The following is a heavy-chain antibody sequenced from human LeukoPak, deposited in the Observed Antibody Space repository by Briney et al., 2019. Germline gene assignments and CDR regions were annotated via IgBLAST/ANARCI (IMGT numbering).Heavy chain of an antibody. CDR1: GFTFSDYY. V-gene: IGHV3-11*04. D-gene: IGHD5-18*01. CDR2: ISSSGSTI. J-gene: IGHJ5*02. CDR3: ARDPSGYSYGLNWFDP. Sequence: GGSLRLSCAASGFTFSDYYMSLIRQAPGKGLEWVSYISSSGSTIYYADSVKGRFTIYRDNAKNSLYLQMNSLRAEDTAVYYCARDPSGYSYGLNWFDPWGQGTLVTVSS.